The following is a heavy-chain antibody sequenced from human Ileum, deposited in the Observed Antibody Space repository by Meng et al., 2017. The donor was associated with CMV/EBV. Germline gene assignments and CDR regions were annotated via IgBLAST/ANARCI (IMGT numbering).Heavy chain of an antibody. CDR1: GLTFNSYS. CDR3: AKDRYFEPAHFDY. J-gene: IGHJ4*02. V-gene: IGHV3-23*01. Sequence: GESLKISCVASGLTFNSYSMGWVRQAPGKGLEWVAAISGSGANSYYAESLKGRATISRDNSKNTLLLELNGLRAEDTAVYYCAKDRYFEPAHFDYWGQGTLVTVSS. D-gene: IGHD3-9*01. CDR2: ISGSGANS.